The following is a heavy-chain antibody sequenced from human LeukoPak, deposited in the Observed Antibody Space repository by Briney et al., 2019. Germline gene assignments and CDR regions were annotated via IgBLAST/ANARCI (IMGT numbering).Heavy chain of an antibody. CDR1: GGSFSGYY. V-gene: IGHV4-34*01. J-gene: IGHJ4*02. CDR3: ARGYSNYDAAAN. CDR2: INHSGST. Sequence: PSETLSLTCAVYGGSFSGYYWSWIRQPPGKGLEWIGEINHSGSTNYNPSLKSRVTISVDTSKSQFSLKLSSVTAADTAVYYCARGYSNYDAAANWGQGTLVTVSS. D-gene: IGHD4-11*01.